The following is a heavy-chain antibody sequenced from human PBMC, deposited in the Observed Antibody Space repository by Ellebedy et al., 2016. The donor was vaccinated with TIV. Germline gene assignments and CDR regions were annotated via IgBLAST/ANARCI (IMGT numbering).Heavy chain of an antibody. CDR2: IYYSGST. V-gene: IGHV4-59*12. J-gene: IGHJ4*02. D-gene: IGHD3-3*01. Sequence: SETLSLXXTVSGGSISSYYWSWIRQPPGKGLEWIGYIYYSGSTNYNPSLKSRVTISVDTSKNQFSLKLSSVTAADTAVYYCARGNYDFWSGYYSLISLSFFDYWGQGTLVTVSS. CDR1: GGSISSYY. CDR3: ARGNYDFWSGYYSLISLSFFDY.